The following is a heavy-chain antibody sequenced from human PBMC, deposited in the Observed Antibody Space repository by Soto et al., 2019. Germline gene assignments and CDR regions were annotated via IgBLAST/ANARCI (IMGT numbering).Heavy chain of an antibody. V-gene: IGHV1-8*01. CDR1: GYTFTSYD. CDR2: MNPNSGNT. CDR3: ARGVRRRDIVVVPAAFHYYYYMDV. J-gene: IGHJ6*03. D-gene: IGHD2-2*01. Sequence: QVQLVQSGAEVKKPGASVKVSCKASGYTFTSYDINWVRQATGQVLEWMGWMNPNSGNTGYAQKFQGRVTMTRNTSISTAYMELSSLRSEDTAVYYCARGVRRRDIVVVPAAFHYYYYMDVWGKGTTVTVSS.